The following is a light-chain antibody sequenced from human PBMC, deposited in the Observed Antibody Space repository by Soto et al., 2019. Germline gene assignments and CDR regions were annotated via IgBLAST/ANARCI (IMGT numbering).Light chain of an antibody. Sequence: QSVLTQSSSASASLGSSVKLTCTLSSGHSSYIIAWHQQQPGKAPRYLMKLEGSGSYNKGSGVPDRFSGSSSGADRYLTISNLQFEDEADYYCGTWDSNILVFGGGTKLTVL. V-gene: IGLV4-60*02. CDR3: GTWDSNILV. J-gene: IGLJ2*01. CDR1: SGHSSYI. CDR2: LEGSGSY.